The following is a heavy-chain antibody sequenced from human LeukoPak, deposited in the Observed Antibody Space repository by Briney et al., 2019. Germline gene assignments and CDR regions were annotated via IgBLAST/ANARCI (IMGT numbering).Heavy chain of an antibody. J-gene: IGHJ4*02. D-gene: IGHD3-3*01. CDR2: IYPRDSDT. CDR3: ARSGSAYSFDY. CDR1: GYRFNAYW. Sequence: GESLKISCKGSGYRFNAYWIAWVRQMPGKGLEWMGIIYPRDSDTRYSPSFQGQVTISADKSVSTAYLQWSSLKASDTAMYYCARSGSAYSFDYWGQGTLVTVSS. V-gene: IGHV5-51*01.